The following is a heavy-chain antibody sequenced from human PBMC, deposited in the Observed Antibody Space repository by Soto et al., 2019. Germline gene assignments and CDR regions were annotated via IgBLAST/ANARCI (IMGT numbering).Heavy chain of an antibody. Sequence: ASVKVSCKASGYTFTSYGISWVRQAPGQGLEWMGWISAYNGNTNYAQKLQGRVTMTTDTSTSTAYMELRSLRSDDTAVYYCARDRAPYYYDSSGPDYWGQGTLVTVSS. V-gene: IGHV1-18*01. D-gene: IGHD3-22*01. CDR1: GYTFTSYG. J-gene: IGHJ4*02. CDR2: ISAYNGNT. CDR3: ARDRAPYYYDSSGPDY.